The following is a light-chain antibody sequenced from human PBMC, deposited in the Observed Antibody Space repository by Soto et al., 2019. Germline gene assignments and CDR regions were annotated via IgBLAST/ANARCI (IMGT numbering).Light chain of an antibody. CDR2: GAS. CDR1: QSVSSN. V-gene: IGKV3-15*01. J-gene: IGKJ1*01. Sequence: EIVMTQSPATLSASPGERATLSCRASQSVSSNLAWYQQKPGQAPRLLIYGASTRSTGIPATFSGSGSGTEFTLIISSLQSDEFAVYYCQQYNNWPPWTFGQGTKVEIK. CDR3: QQYNNWPPWT.